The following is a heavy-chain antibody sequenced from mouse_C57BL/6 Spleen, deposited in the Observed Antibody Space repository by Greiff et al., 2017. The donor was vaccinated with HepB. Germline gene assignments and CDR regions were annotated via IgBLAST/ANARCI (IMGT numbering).Heavy chain of an antibody. CDR1: GFSLTSYA. D-gene: IGHD1-1*01. Sequence: VKLQESGPGLVAPSQSLSITCTVSGFSLTSYAISWVRQPPGKGLEWLGVIWTGGGTNYNSALKSRLSISKDNSKSQVFLKMNSLQTDDTARYYCARNSHYYGSSYAMDYWGQGTSVTVSS. CDR2: IWTGGGT. CDR3: ARNSHYYGSSYAMDY. V-gene: IGHV2-9-1*01. J-gene: IGHJ4*01.